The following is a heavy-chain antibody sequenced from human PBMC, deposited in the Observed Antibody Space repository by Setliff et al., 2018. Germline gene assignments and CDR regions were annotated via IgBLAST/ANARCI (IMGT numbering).Heavy chain of an antibody. CDR1: GYTFTNYA. V-gene: IGHV7-4-1*02. CDR2: INTNTGFP. CDR3: ARGYCSGGSCADFDY. D-gene: IGHD2-15*01. Sequence: ASVKVSCKASGYTFTNYAMNWVRQAPGQGLEWMGWINTNTGFPTYAQGFTGRVVFSLDTSVSTAYLQISSVKAEDTAVYYCARGYCSGGSCADFDYWGQGTLVTVSS. J-gene: IGHJ4*02.